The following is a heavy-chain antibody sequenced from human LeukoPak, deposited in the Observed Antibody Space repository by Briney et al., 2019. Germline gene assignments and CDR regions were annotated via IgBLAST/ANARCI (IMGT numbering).Heavy chain of an antibody. Sequence: SVKASCKASGGTFSSYAISWVRQAPGQGLEWMGGIIPIFGTANYAQKFQGRVTITADESTSTAYMELSSLRSEDTAVYYCARESYYDSSGYYRTTNWFDPWGQGTLVTVSS. V-gene: IGHV1-69*01. D-gene: IGHD3-22*01. J-gene: IGHJ5*02. CDR3: ARESYYDSSGYYRTTNWFDP. CDR2: IIPIFGTA. CDR1: GGTFSSYA.